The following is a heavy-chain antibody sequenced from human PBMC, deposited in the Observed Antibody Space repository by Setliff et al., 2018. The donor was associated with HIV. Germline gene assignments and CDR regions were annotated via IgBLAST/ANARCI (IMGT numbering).Heavy chain of an antibody. CDR3: TTDGLSYYNFLVGYYKFDY. D-gene: IGHD3-9*01. V-gene: IGHV1-18*01. Sequence: ASVKVSCKASGYTFTSYGLSWVRQAPGQGLEWMGWISDYNSNTEYAQKLQGRVTMTKDTSTSTAYMELRSLRPDDTAVYYCTTDGLSYYNFLVGYYKFDYWGQGTLVTVSS. J-gene: IGHJ4*02. CDR2: ISDYNSNT. CDR1: GYTFTSYG.